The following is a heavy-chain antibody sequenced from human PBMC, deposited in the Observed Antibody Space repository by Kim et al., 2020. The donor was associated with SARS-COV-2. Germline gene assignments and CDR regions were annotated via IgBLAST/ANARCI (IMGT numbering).Heavy chain of an antibody. CDR2: IYPGDSDT. CDR3: ARTAVVVPAAILPDYYYYYGMDV. CDR1: GYSFTSYW. Sequence: GESLKISCKGSGYSFTSYWIGWVRQMPGKGLEWMGIIYPGDSDTRYSPSFQGQVTISADKSISTAYLQWSSLKASDTAMYYCARTAVVVPAAILPDYYYYYGMDVWGQGTTVTVSS. J-gene: IGHJ6*02. V-gene: IGHV5-51*01. D-gene: IGHD2-2*02.